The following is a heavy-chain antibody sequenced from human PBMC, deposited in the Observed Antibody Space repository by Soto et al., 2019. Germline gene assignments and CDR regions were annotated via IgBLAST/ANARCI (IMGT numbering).Heavy chain of an antibody. J-gene: IGHJ3*02. CDR1: GDSVSSNSAA. V-gene: IGHV6-1*01. Sequence: KQSQTLSLTCAISGDSVSSNSAAWNWIRQSPSRGLEWLGRTYYRSKWYNDYAVSVKSRITINPDTSKNQFSLQLNSVTPEDTAVYYCARDASSIAARRLTHAFDIWGQGTMVTVSS. CDR3: ARDASSIAARRLTHAFDI. D-gene: IGHD6-6*01. CDR2: TYYRSKWYN.